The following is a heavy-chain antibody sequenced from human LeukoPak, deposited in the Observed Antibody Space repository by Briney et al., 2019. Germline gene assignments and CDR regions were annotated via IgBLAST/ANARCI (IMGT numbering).Heavy chain of an antibody. V-gene: IGHV3-21*04. CDR3: AKDSITMVRGALGMNYFDY. CDR2: ISSSSSYI. Sequence: GGSLRLSCAASGFTFSSYSMNWVRQAPGKGLEWVSSISSSSSYIYYADSVKGRFTISRDNAKNSLYLQMNSLRAEDTAVYYCAKDSITMVRGALGMNYFDYWGQGTLVTVSS. J-gene: IGHJ4*02. D-gene: IGHD3-10*01. CDR1: GFTFSSYS.